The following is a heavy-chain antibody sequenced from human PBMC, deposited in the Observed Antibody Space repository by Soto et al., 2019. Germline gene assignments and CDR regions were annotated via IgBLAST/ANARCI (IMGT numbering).Heavy chain of an antibody. J-gene: IGHJ4*02. CDR3: AKDGDYEYFDY. D-gene: IGHD3-22*01. V-gene: IGHV3-23*01. Sequence: ETLSLTCAVYGGSFSGHYWSWIRQPPGKGLEWVSSINNNSGRKYYADSVKGRFTISRDNSKNTLFLQMNSLKAEDTAVYFCAKDGDYEYFDYWGQGTQVTISS. CDR1: GGSFSGHY. CDR2: INNNSGRK.